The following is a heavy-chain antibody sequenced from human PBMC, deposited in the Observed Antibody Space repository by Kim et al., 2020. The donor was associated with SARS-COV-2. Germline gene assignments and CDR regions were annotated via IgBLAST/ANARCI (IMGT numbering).Heavy chain of an antibody. D-gene: IGHD3-10*01. CDR3: ARPLNYGSGSPVY. Sequence: YNPSLKRRVTIAVDTSKNQSSMKLSSVTAADTAVYYCARPLNYGSGSPVYWGQGTLVTVSS. J-gene: IGHJ4*02. V-gene: IGHV4-34*01.